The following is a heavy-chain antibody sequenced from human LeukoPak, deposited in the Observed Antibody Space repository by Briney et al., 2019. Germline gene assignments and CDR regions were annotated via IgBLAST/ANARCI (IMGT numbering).Heavy chain of an antibody. J-gene: IGHJ6*02. Sequence: GESLKISCKGSGYSFTSYWIGWVRQMPGKGLEWMGIIYPGDSDTRYSPSFQGQVTISADKSISTAYLQWSSLKASDTAMYYCARRAGSYHDYYGMDVWGQGTTVTVSS. CDR2: IYPGDSDT. CDR3: ARRAGSYHDYYGMDV. CDR1: GYSFTSYW. V-gene: IGHV5-51*01. D-gene: IGHD1-26*01.